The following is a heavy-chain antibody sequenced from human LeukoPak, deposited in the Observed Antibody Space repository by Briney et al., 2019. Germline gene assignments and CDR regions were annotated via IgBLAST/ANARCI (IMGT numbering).Heavy chain of an antibody. Sequence: GGSLRLSCAASGFTFSSYAMSWVRQAPGKGLEWVSAISGSGGSTYYADSVKGRFTISRDNSKNPLYLQMNSLRAEDTAVYYCAKLRDYDILTGLCMDVWGQGTTVTVSS. CDR2: ISGSGGST. CDR3: AKLRDYDILTGLCMDV. V-gene: IGHV3-23*01. D-gene: IGHD3-9*01. J-gene: IGHJ6*02. CDR1: GFTFSSYA.